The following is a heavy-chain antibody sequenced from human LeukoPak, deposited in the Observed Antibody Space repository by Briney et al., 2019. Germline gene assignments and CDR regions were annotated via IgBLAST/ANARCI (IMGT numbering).Heavy chain of an antibody. CDR1: GYSISSGYY. Sequence: PSETLSLTCAVSGYSISSGYYWGWIRQPPGKGLEWIGSICHSGSTYYNPSLKSRVNISVDTSKNHFSLKLSSVTAADTAVYYCARQRRDVGATLGAFDYWGQGTLVTVSS. V-gene: IGHV4-38-2*01. D-gene: IGHD1-26*01. CDR2: ICHSGST. J-gene: IGHJ4*02. CDR3: ARQRRDVGATLGAFDY.